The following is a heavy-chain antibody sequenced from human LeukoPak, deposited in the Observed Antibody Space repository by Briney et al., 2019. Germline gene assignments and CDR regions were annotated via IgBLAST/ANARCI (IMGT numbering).Heavy chain of an antibody. CDR3: ARGWRSYSGYDSGFDY. CDR2: IWYDGSNK. Sequence: GRSLRLSCAASGFTFSSYGMHWVRQAPGKGLEWVAVIWYDGSNKYYADPVKGRFTISRDNSKNTLYLQMNSLRAEDTAVYYCARGWRSYSGYDSGFDYWGQGTLVTVSS. D-gene: IGHD5-12*01. J-gene: IGHJ4*02. CDR1: GFTFSSYG. V-gene: IGHV3-33*01.